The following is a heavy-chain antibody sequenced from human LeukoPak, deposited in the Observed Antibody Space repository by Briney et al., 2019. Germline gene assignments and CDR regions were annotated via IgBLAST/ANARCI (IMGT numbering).Heavy chain of an antibody. V-gene: IGHV3-74*01. J-gene: IGHJ4*02. D-gene: IGHD5-12*01. CDR3: ARYQQTGYESDY. Sequence: GGSLRLSCAASGFPFNNYWVHWVRQSPGKGLICVARIGHDGSGAGYADSVKGRFTISRDNAKSTLYLQMNSLRAEDTAVYYCARYQQTGYESDYWGQGTLVTVSS. CDR1: GFPFNNYW. CDR2: IGHDGSGA.